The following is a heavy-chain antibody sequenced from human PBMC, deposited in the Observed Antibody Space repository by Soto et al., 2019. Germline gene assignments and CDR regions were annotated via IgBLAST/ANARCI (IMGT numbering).Heavy chain of an antibody. CDR1: VGTLSSYA. D-gene: IGHD6-19*01. CDR3: ARVGAVADQGDY. V-gene: IGHV1-69*01. J-gene: IGHJ4*02. Sequence: QVQLVQSGAEVKKPGYSVKVSCKASVGTLSSYAIIWGRQAHGQGLAWMGGIVPIFGTANYAQKFQGRVTMTADESTSTAYMELRGLRSEDTAGYCCARVGAVADQGDYWGQGTLVTVAS. CDR2: IVPIFGTA.